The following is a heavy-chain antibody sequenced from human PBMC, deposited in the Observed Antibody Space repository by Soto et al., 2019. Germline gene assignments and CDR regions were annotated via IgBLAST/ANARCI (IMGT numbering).Heavy chain of an antibody. J-gene: IGHJ4*02. CDR3: ARPKDYDDCLDS. CDR2: INAGNGNT. Sequence: QVQLVQSGAEVKKPGASVKVSCKASGYTFTRYNMHWVRQAPGQRLEWMGWINAGNGNTKYSQKFQGRVTITRDTSANTAYMELSSLISEDTAVYYCARPKDYDDCLDSWGQRTLVTVSS. V-gene: IGHV1-3*01. CDR1: GYTFTRYN. D-gene: IGHD3-22*01.